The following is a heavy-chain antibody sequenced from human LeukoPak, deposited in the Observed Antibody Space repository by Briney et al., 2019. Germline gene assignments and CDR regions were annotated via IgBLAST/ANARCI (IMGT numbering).Heavy chain of an antibody. D-gene: IGHD5-12*01. CDR2: INHSGST. Sequence: PSETLSLTCAVYGGSFSGYYWSWIRQPPGKGLEWIGEINHSGSTNYNPSLRSRVTISVDTSKNQFSLKLSSVTAAATAVYYCARGGGYSGYDRGGDYWGQGTLVTVSS. CDR1: GGSFSGYY. V-gene: IGHV4-34*01. CDR3: ARGGGYSGYDRGGDY. J-gene: IGHJ4*02.